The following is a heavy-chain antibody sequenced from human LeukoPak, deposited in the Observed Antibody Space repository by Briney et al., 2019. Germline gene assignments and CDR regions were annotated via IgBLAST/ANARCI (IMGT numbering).Heavy chain of an antibody. D-gene: IGHD1-1*01. Sequence: GGSLRLSCAASGFSLSSYAMSWVRQAPGKGLEWVSAISGSGGSTYYADSVKGRFTISRDNSKNTLYLQMNSLRAEDTAVYYCAKDWRLRKIGAFDIWGQGTMVTVSS. CDR2: ISGSGGST. CDR1: GFSLSSYA. V-gene: IGHV3-23*01. J-gene: IGHJ3*02. CDR3: AKDWRLRKIGAFDI.